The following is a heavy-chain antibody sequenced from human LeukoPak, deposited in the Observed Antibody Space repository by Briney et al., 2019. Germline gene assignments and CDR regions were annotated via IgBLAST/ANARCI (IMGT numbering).Heavy chain of an antibody. CDR2: IYHSGST. Sequence: SQTLSLTCAVSGGSISSGGYSWSWIRQPPGKGPEWIGYIYHSGSTYYNPSLKSRVTISVDRSKNQFSLKLSSVTAADTAVYYCAREHYGSGSPHFDYWGQGTLVTVSS. D-gene: IGHD3-10*01. J-gene: IGHJ4*02. V-gene: IGHV4-30-2*01. CDR1: GGSISSGGYS. CDR3: AREHYGSGSPHFDY.